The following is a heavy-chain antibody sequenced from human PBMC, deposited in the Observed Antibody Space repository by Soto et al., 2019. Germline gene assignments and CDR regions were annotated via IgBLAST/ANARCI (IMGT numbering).Heavy chain of an antibody. Sequence: ASVKVSCKASGGTLSSYAISWVRQAPGQGLEWMGGIIPIFGTANYAQKFQGRVTITADKSTSTAYMELSSLRSEDTAVYYCASQTPLYYFDYWGQGTLVTVSS. CDR3: ASQTPLYYFDY. J-gene: IGHJ4*02. CDR2: IIPIFGTA. CDR1: GGTLSSYA. V-gene: IGHV1-69*06.